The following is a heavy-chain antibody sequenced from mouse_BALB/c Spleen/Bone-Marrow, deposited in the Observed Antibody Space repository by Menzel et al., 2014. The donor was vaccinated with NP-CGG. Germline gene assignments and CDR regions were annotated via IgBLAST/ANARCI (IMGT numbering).Heavy chain of an antibody. V-gene: IGHV5-17*02. CDR3: TRGGNWEDFDY. CDR2: ISSGSSPI. CDR1: GFTFSSFG. D-gene: IGHD4-1*01. Sequence: VQLKDSGGGLVQTGGSRTLSCAASGFTFSSFGMHWVRQAPEKGLEWVAYISSGSSPIFYADTVKGRFTISRDNPKNTLFLQMTSLRSEDTAIYYCTRGGNWEDFDYWGQGTTLTVS. J-gene: IGHJ2*01.